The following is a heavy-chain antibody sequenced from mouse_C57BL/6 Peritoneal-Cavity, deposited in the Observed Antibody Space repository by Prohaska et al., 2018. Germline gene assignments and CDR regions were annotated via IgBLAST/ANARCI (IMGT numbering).Heavy chain of an antibody. V-gene: IGHV1-19*01. D-gene: IGHD1-1*01. CDR2: INPYNGGT. CDR3: ASYYGSSHFDY. CDR1: GYTFTDYY. Sequence: EVQLQQSGPVLVKPGASVKMSCKASGYTFTDYYMNWMKQSHEKSIEWIGVINPYNGGTSYNQKFKGKATLTVDKSSSTAYMELNSLTSEDSAVYYCASYYGSSHFDYWGQGTALTVSS. J-gene: IGHJ2*01.